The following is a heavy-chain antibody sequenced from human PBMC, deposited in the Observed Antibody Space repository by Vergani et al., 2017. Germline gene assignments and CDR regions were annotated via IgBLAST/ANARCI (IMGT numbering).Heavy chain of an antibody. CDR1: GSTFSSYA. CDR3: ARGNRYCSSTSCYFYYYGMDV. J-gene: IGHJ6*02. D-gene: IGHD2-2*01. CDR2: IIPIFGTA. Sequence: QVQLVQSGAEVKKPGSSVKVSCKASGSTFSSYAISWVRQAPGQGLEWMGGIIPIFGTANYAQKFQGRVTITADESTSTAYMELSSLRSEDTAVYYCARGNRYCSSTSCYFYYYGMDVWGQGTTVTVSS. V-gene: IGHV1-69*12.